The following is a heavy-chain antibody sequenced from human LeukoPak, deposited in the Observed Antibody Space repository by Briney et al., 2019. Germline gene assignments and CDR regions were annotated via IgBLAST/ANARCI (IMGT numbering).Heavy chain of an antibody. CDR3: ARPHIVVVTANRWGLDY. J-gene: IGHJ4*02. V-gene: IGHV3-48*03. CDR1: GFMFSSSE. CDR2: IISSGSTI. D-gene: IGHD2-21*02. Sequence: GGSLRLSCAASGFMFSSSEMTWVRQGPGMGLEWVSYIISSGSTIYYADSVKGRCTISRDNAKDSLYLQMNSLRAEDTAVYYCARPHIVVVTANRWGLDYWGQGTLVTVSS.